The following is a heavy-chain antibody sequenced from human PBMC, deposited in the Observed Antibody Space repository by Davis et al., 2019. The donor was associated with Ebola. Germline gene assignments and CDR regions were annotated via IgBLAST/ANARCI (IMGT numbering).Heavy chain of an antibody. V-gene: IGHV4-59*01. CDR3: ARGMTTVTDY. CDR1: GGSFSGYY. J-gene: IGHJ4*02. D-gene: IGHD4-17*01. CDR2: IYYSGST. Sequence: SETLSLTCAVSGGSFSGYYWSWIRQPPGKGLEWIGYIYYSGSTNYNPSLKSRVTISVDTSKNQFSLKLSSVTAADTAVYYCARGMTTVTDYWGQGTLVTVSS.